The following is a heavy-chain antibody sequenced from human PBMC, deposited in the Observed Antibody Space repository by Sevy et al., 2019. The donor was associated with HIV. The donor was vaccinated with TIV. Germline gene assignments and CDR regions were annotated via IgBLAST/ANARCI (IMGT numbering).Heavy chain of an antibody. Sequence: GWSLRLSCAASGFTFNSYTMNWIRQAPGKGLQWVSSISGSSSYKYYADLVRGRFTISRDNAESSLDLQMNSLRAEDTAVYYCARAPGYSCGWSYFDNWGQGTVVPVSS. J-gene: IGHJ4*02. D-gene: IGHD6-19*01. CDR2: ISGSSSYK. CDR1: GFTFNSYT. V-gene: IGHV3-21*01. CDR3: ARAPGYSCGWSYFDN.